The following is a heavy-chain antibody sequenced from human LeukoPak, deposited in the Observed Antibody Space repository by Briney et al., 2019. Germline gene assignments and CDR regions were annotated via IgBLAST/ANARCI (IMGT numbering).Heavy chain of an antibody. V-gene: IGHV4-61*02. CDR3: ARDNGYSSGWQGVGYYFDY. J-gene: IGHJ4*02. CDR2: IYTSGST. D-gene: IGHD6-19*01. CDR1: GGSISSGSYY. Sequence: PSETLSLTCTVSGGSISSGSYYWSWIRQPAGKGLEWIGRIYTSGSTNYNPSLKSRVTISVDTSKNQFSLKLSSVTAADTAVYYCARDNGYSSGWQGVGYYFDYWGQGTLVTVSS.